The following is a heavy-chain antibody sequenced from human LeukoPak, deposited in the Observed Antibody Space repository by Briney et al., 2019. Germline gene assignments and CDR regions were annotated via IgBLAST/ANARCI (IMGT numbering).Heavy chain of an antibody. Sequence: GGSLGLSCAASGFTFSSYGMHWIRQAPGKGLEWVAVISYDGSNKYYADSVKGRFTISRDNSKNTLYLQMNSLRAEDTAVYYCAKDIGDYYDSSGYFPFDYWGQGTLVTVSS. D-gene: IGHD3-22*01. CDR1: GFTFSSYG. CDR2: ISYDGSNK. CDR3: AKDIGDYYDSSGYFPFDY. V-gene: IGHV3-30*18. J-gene: IGHJ4*02.